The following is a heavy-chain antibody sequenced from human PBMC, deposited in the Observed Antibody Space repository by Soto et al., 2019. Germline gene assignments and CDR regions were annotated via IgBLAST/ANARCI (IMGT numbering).Heavy chain of an antibody. CDR2: INADGTST. J-gene: IGHJ4*02. Sequence: DVQLVESGGGLVQPGGSLRLSCAASGFTFSNSWMHWVRQVSGKGLEWVSRINADGTSTSYADSVKGRFTISRDNPKNTLYLHVNSLRAEDTAVYYCVKVLARGVGVPRFYFDSWGQGALVTVSS. D-gene: IGHD2-2*01. V-gene: IGHV3-74*01. CDR3: VKVLARGVGVPRFYFDS. CDR1: GFTFSNSW.